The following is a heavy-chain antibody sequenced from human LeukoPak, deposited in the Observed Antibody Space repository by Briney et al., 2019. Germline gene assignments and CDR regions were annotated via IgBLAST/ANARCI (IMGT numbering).Heavy chain of an antibody. V-gene: IGHV4-59*01. CDR2: IYYSGTT. Sequence: KPSETLSLTCTVSGGSISSYYWSWIRQPPGKGLEWLGYIYYSGTTNYNPSLKSRVTISVDTSKNQFSLKLSSVTAADTAVYYCARQYSYGSNWFDPWGQGTLVTVSS. D-gene: IGHD5-18*01. J-gene: IGHJ5*02. CDR1: GGSISSYY. CDR3: ARQYSYGSNWFDP.